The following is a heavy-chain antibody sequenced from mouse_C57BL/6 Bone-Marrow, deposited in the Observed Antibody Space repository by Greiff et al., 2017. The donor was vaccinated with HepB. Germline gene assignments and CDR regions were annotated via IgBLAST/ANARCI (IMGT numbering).Heavy chain of an antibody. Sequence: VQLQQPGAELVMPGASVKLSCKASGYTFTSYWMHWVKQRPGQGLEWIGEIDPSDSHTNYNQKFKGKSTLTVDKSSSTAYMQLSSLTSEDSAVYYCAAYGNYGYWGQGTTLTVSS. CDR1: GYTFTSYW. J-gene: IGHJ2*01. V-gene: IGHV1-69*01. D-gene: IGHD2-1*01. CDR2: IDPSDSHT. CDR3: AAYGNYGY.